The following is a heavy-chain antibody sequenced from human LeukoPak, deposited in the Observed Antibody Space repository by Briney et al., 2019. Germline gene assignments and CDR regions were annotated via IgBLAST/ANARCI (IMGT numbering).Heavy chain of an antibody. J-gene: IGHJ6*03. CDR1: GYTFTGYY. V-gene: IGHV1-2*02. CDR3: ALSSGYYQYYYYYMDV. D-gene: IGHD3-22*01. CDR2: INPNSGGT. Sequence: RASVKVSCKASGYTFTGYYMHWVRQAPGQGLEWMGWINPNSGGTNYAQKFQGRVTMTRDTSISTAYMELSRLRSDDTAVYYCALSSGYYQYYYYYMDVWGKGTTVTVSS.